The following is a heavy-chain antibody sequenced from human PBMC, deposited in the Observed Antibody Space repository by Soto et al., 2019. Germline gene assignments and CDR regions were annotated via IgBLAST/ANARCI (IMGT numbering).Heavy chain of an antibody. V-gene: IGHV3-48*03. CDR3: AREIIVGGNDY. CDR2: ISSSGTNT. Sequence: PGGSLRLSCAASGFTFSSYEMNWVRQAPGKGLEWVSYISSSGTNTEYADSVKGRFTISRDNDKNSLYLQMNSLRAEDTAVYYCAREIIVGGNDYWGQGTLVTVSS. CDR1: GFTFSSYE. J-gene: IGHJ4*02. D-gene: IGHD1-26*01.